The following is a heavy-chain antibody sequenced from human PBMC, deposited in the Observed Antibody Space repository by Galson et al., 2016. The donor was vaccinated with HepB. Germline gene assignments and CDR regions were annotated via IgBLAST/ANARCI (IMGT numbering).Heavy chain of an antibody. V-gene: IGHV3-23*01. J-gene: IGHJ3*02. CDR2: ISDSDPST. CDR3: ARTLPRAGAFDI. CDR1: GFTFTTYA. Sequence: SLRLFCAASGFTFTTYAMSWVRQAPGKGLEWVSGISDSDPSTYYADSVKGRFTISRDNSKNTLYLQMNSLRAEDTAVYYCARTLPRAGAFDIWGQGTMVTVSS.